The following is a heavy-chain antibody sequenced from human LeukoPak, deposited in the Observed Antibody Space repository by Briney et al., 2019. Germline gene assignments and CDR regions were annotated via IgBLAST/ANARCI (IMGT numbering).Heavy chain of an antibody. J-gene: IGHJ4*02. CDR3: AKGNPDTGYYFDY. CDR2: ISYDGSNK. CDR1: GFTFSSYG. V-gene: IGHV3-30*18. D-gene: IGHD5-18*01. Sequence: GGSLRLSCAASGFTFSSYGMHWVRQAPGKGLEWVAVISYDGSNKYYVDSVKGRFTISRDNSKNTLYLQMNSLRAEDTAVYYCAKGNPDTGYYFDYWGQGTLVTVSS.